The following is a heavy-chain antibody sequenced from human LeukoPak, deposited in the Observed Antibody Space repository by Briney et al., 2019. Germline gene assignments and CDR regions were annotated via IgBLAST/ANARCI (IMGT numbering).Heavy chain of an antibody. CDR1: GYSFTSYW. D-gene: IGHD3-3*01. CDR2: IYPGDSDT. CDR3: ARQGDYDFWSGYYTAGWFDP. Sequence: GESLKISCKGSGYSFTSYWIGWVRQMPGKGLEWMGSIYPGDSDTRYSPSFQGQVTISADKSISTAYLQWSSLKASDTAMYYCARQGDYDFWSGYYTAGWFDPWGQGTLVTVSS. V-gene: IGHV5-51*01. J-gene: IGHJ5*02.